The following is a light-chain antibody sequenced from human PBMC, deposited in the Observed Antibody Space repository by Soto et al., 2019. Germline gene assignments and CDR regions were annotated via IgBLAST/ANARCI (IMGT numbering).Light chain of an antibody. CDR3: CSYTTSSTYV. CDR2: DVS. V-gene: IGLV2-14*03. CDR1: SSDVGGYNY. J-gene: IGLJ1*01. Sequence: QSVLTQPASVSGSPGQSIAISCTGTSSDVGGYNYVSWYQQHPGKAPKLMIYDVSNRPSGGSNRFSGSKSGNTASLTISGLQAEDEADYYCCSYTTSSTYVFGTGTNVTV.